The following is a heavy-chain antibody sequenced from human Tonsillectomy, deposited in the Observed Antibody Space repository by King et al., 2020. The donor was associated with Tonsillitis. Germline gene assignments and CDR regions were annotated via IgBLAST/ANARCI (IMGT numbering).Heavy chain of an antibody. J-gene: IGHJ6*02. CDR1: GLTVSSNY. CDR3: ARDEWGADYDFLTRLSTQDYYYYGMDV. Sequence: VQLVESGGGLVQPGGSLRLSCAASGLTVSSNYMSWVRQAPGKGLEWVSVIYTGGSTYYADSVKGRFTISRDNSKNTLFLQMNSLRAEDTAVYYCARDEWGADYDFLTRLSTQDYYYYGMDVWGQGTTVTVSS. V-gene: IGHV3-66*01. CDR2: IYTGGST. D-gene: IGHD3-9*01.